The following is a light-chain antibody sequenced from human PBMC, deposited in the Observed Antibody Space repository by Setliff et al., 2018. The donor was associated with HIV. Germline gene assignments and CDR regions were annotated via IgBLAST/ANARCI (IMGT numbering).Light chain of an antibody. J-gene: IGLJ3*02. V-gene: IGLV2-14*03. CDR2: DVS. CDR3: CSYSGDSVWV. CDR1: SGDISDY. Sequence: ALAQPASVSGSPGQSIAIACTGASGDISDYVSWYQLHPGKAPKLMIYDVSYRPSGVSSRFSGSRSGNTASLTISGLQPEDEADYFCCSYSGDSVWVFGAGTKVTVL.